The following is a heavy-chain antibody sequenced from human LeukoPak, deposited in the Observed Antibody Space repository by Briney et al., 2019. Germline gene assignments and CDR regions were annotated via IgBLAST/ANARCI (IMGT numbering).Heavy chain of an antibody. CDR1: GFTFSSYA. V-gene: IGHV3-23*01. Sequence: GGSLRLSCAASGFTFSSYAMSWVRQAPGKGLEWVSAISGSGGSTYYADSVKGRFTISRDNSKNTLYLQMNSLRAEDTAVYYCAKVAALWGKSTVAAYYGMDVWGQGTTVTVSS. J-gene: IGHJ6*02. CDR3: AKVAALWGKSTVAAYYGMDV. CDR2: ISGSGGST. D-gene: IGHD6-19*01.